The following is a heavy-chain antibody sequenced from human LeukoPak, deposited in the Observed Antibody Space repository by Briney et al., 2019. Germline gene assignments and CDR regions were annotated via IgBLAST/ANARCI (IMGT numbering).Heavy chain of an antibody. V-gene: IGHV1-69*04. Sequence: SVKVSCKASGCTFSKNAISWVRQAPGQGLEWMGRIIPVVGVAQYAQKFQGRVTITADPATTTSYMELSSLRSEDTAQYYCARIKAVGISVAIDAYYCSALDVWGQGTTVTVSS. CDR1: GCTFSKNA. J-gene: IGHJ6*02. CDR2: IIPVVGVA. CDR3: ARIKAVGISVAIDAYYCSALDV. D-gene: IGHD2-2*02.